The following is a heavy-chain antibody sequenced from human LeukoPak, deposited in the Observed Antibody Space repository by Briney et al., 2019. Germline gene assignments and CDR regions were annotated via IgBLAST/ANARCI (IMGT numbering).Heavy chain of an antibody. CDR3: ARGGSGSYFSWLDP. CDR1: GYTFTDYY. V-gene: IGHV1-2*02. D-gene: IGHD3-10*01. Sequence: ASVKVSCTASGYTFTDYYIHWVRQAPGQGLECVGWINPNSGGTNYAQKVQGRVTMTRDKSISTAYMELNRLRSDDTAVYYCARGGSGSYFSWLDPWGQGTLVTVSS. CDR2: INPNSGGT. J-gene: IGHJ5*02.